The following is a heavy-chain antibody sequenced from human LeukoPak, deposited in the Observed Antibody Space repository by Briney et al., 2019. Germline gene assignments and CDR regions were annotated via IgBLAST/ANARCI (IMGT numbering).Heavy chain of an antibody. D-gene: IGHD2-2*01. CDR2: INPNSGGT. J-gene: IGHJ5*02. V-gene: IGHV1-2*02. CDR1: VYTFTGYY. Sequence: ASVKVSFKDSVYTFTGYYVHWVRQAPGQGLEWMGWINPNSGGTNYAQKFQGRVTMTRDTSISTAYMELSRLRSDDTAVYYCARAGPTSTIGYCSSTSCPPGSWFDGWGQGTLVTVSS. CDR3: ARAGPTSTIGYCSSTSCPPGSWFDG.